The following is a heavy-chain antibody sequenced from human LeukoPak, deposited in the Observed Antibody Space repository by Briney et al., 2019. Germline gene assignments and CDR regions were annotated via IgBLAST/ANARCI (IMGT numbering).Heavy chain of an antibody. CDR1: GGSFSGYY. V-gene: IGHV4-34*01. CDR2: INHSGST. J-gene: IGHJ4*02. D-gene: IGHD6-13*01. CDR3: ARVRQQLVPNYFDC. Sequence: SETLSLTCAVYGGSFSGYYWSWIRQPPGKGLEWIGEINHSGSTNYNPSLKSRVTISVDTSKNQFSLKLSSVTAADTAVYYCARVRQQLVPNYFDCWGQGTLVTVSS.